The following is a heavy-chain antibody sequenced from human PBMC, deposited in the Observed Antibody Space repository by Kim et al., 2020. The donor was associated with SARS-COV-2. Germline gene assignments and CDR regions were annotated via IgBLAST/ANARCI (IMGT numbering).Heavy chain of an antibody. D-gene: IGHD1-1*01. CDR1: DGSVNRGGYF. CDR2: IYWLGSP. Sequence: SETLSLTCSVPDGSVNRGGYFWSWIRQSPGRELEWIGYIYWLGSPNYNPSLKSRVTMSLDTSKSQFSLNLNSVTAADTAVYYWARGERRGTRQTYRTGAFDGGGHGALVTVSS. V-gene: IGHV4-61*08. J-gene: IGHJ4*01. CDR3: ARGERRGTRQTYRTGAFDG.